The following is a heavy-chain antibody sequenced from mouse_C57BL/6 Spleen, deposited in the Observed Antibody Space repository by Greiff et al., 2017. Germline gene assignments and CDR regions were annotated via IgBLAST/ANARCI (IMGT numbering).Heavy chain of an antibody. V-gene: IGHV1-82*01. J-gene: IGHJ1*03. Sequence: QVQLQQSGPELVKPGASVKISCKASGYAFSSSWMNWVKQRPGKGLEWIGRIYPGDGDTNYNGKFKGKATLTADKSSSTAYMQLSSLTSEDSAVYCCARSYYYGSSYWYFDVWGTGTTVTVSS. CDR3: ARSYYYGSSYWYFDV. CDR2: IYPGDGDT. CDR1: GYAFSSSW. D-gene: IGHD1-1*01.